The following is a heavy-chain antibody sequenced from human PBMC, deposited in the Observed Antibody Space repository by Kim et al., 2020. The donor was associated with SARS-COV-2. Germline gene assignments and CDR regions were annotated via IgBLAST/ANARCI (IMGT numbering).Heavy chain of an antibody. Sequence: GGSLRLSCTGSGFPFGNFSVSWVRQAAGKGLEWVVFIRSKAYGGTTEYAASVKDRFNISRDDSKGIAYLQMNSLTNDDTAVYYCSRYRGPPGAFDIWGQGTMVTVSS. CDR2: IRSKAYGGTT. CDR1: GFPFGNFS. CDR3: SRYRGPPGAFDI. J-gene: IGHJ3*02. V-gene: IGHV3-49*04. D-gene: IGHD1-26*01.